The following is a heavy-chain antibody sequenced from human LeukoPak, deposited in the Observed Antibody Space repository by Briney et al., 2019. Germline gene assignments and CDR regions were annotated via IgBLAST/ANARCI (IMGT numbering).Heavy chain of an antibody. V-gene: IGHV3-23*01. CDR2: IRGSGGST. CDR3: AKIFTMEDYYYYYYMDV. J-gene: IGHJ6*03. Sequence: GGSLRLACAASGFTFSSYAMSWVRQAPGKGLEWVSAIRGSGGSTYYADSVKGRFTISRDNSKNTLYLQMNSLRAEDTAVYYCAKIFTMEDYYYYYYMDVWGKGTTVTVSS. D-gene: IGHD3-10*01. CDR1: GFTFSSYA.